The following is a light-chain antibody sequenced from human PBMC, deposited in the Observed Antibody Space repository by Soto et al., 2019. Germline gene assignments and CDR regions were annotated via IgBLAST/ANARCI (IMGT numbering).Light chain of an antibody. CDR3: QQRSNWPLT. J-gene: IGKJ4*01. CDR2: DAS. V-gene: IGKV3-11*01. Sequence: EIVLTQSPATLSLSPGERATLSCRASQSVSSYLAWYQQKPGQAPRLLIDDASNRATGIPARFSGSGPGTDFTLTIRSLEPEDFAVSYCQQRSNWPLTFGGGTKVEIK. CDR1: QSVSSY.